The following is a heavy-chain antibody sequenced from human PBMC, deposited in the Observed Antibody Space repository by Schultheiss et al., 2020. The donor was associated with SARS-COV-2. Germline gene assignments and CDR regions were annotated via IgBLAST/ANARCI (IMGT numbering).Heavy chain of an antibody. D-gene: IGHD7-27*01. J-gene: IGHJ2*01. CDR2: IYYSGST. CDR3: ARDPGRTGDLSGWYFDL. Sequence: SETLSLTCAVYGGSFSDYYWSWIRQPPGKGLEWIGYIYYSGSTYYNPSLKSRVTISVDTSKNQFSLKLSSVTAADTAVYYCARDPGRTGDLSGWYFDLWGRGTLVTVSS. V-gene: IGHV4-34*09. CDR1: GGSFSDYY.